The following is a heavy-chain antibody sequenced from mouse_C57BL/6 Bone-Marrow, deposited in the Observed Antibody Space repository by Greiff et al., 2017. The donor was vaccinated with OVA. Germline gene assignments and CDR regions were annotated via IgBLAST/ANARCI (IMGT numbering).Heavy chain of an antibody. J-gene: IGHJ2*01. CDR1: GYTFTDYE. V-gene: IGHV1-15*01. CDR3: TRPNGGPYYFDY. CDR2: IDPETGGT. Sequence: QVQLKQSGAELVRPGASVTLSCKASGYTFTDYEMHWVKQTPVHGLEWIGAIDPETGGTAYNQKFKGKAILTADKSSSTAYMELRSLTSEDSAVYYCTRPNGGPYYFDYWGQGTTLTVSS. D-gene: IGHD1-1*02.